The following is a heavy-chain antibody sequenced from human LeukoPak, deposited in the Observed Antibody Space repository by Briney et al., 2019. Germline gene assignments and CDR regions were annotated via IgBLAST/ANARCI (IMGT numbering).Heavy chain of an antibody. CDR1: GGSISSYY. Sequence: PSETLSLTCTVSGGSISSYYWSWIRQPPGKGLEWIGYIFHSGSTNYSPSLKSRVTMSVGTSKSQFSLKLSSVTAADTAVYYCARHSQVVRGWFDPWGQGTLVTVSS. D-gene: IGHD3-10*01. V-gene: IGHV4-59*08. CDR2: IFHSGST. J-gene: IGHJ5*02. CDR3: ARHSQVVRGWFDP.